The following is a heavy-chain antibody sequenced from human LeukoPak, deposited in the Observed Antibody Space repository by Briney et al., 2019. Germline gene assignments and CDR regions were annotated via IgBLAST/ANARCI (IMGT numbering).Heavy chain of an antibody. J-gene: IGHJ4*02. CDR1: GGSFSGYY. Sequence: SETLSLTCAVYGGSFSGYYWSWIRQPPGKGLEWIGEINHSGSTNYNPSLKSRVTISVDTSKNQFSLKLSSVTAADTAVYYCAKDQVGDQLIHWGQGTLVTVSS. V-gene: IGHV4-34*01. CDR2: INHSGST. CDR3: AKDQVGDQLIH. D-gene: IGHD1-26*01.